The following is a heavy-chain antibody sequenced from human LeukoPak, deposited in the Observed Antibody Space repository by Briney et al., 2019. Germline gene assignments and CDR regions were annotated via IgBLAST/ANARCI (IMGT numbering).Heavy chain of an antibody. CDR1: GYTFTSYG. CDR2: ISAYNVNT. V-gene: IGHV1-18*04. D-gene: IGHD5-18*01. J-gene: IGHJ4*02. CDR3: ARDRRGYSYGSYYFDY. Sequence: ASVKVSCKASGYTFTSYGISWVRQAPGQGLEWMGWISAYNVNTNYAQKLQGRVTMTTDTSTSTAYMELRSLRSDDTAVYYCARDRRGYSYGSYYFDYWGQGTLVTVSS.